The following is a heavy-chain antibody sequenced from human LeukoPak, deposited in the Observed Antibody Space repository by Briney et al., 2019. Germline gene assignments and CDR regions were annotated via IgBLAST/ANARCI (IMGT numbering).Heavy chain of an antibody. CDR1: GGSISSYY. CDR3: ANLVAAGVYYYYYMDV. J-gene: IGHJ6*03. D-gene: IGHD6-13*01. V-gene: IGHV4-39*07. Sequence: ASETLSLTCTVSGGSISSYYWGWIRQPPGKELEWIGSIYYSGSTYYNPSLKSRITISVNTSKNQFSLKLSSVTAADTAVYYCANLVAAGVYYYYYMDVWGKGTTVTVSS. CDR2: IYYSGST.